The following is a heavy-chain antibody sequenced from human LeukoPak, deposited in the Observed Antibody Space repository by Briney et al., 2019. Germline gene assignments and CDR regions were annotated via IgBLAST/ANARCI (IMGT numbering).Heavy chain of an antibody. CDR2: ISSSGSTI. CDR1: GFTFSDYY. J-gene: IGHJ4*02. CDR3: ASLDYYGSGSDFDY. D-gene: IGHD3-10*01. V-gene: IGHV3-11*04. Sequence: GGSLRLSCAASGFTFSDYYMSWIRQAPGKGLEWVSYISSSGSTIYYADSVKGRFTISRDNAKNSLYLQMNSLRAEDTAVYYCASLDYYGSGSDFDYWGQGTLVTVSS.